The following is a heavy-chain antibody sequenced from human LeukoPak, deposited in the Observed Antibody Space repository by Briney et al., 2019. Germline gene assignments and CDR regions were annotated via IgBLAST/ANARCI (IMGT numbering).Heavy chain of an antibody. V-gene: IGHV3-9*01. CDR1: GFIFDDYA. Sequence: GGSLRLSCAASGFIFDDYAMYWVRQAPGKGLEWVPGISWNSRIIDYADSVKGRFTISRDNAKTSLYLQMNSLTTEDTAFYYCARLTGAASGTYYFDFWGQGTLVTVSS. D-gene: IGHD1-26*01. J-gene: IGHJ4*02. CDR2: ISWNSRII. CDR3: ARLTGAASGTYYFDF.